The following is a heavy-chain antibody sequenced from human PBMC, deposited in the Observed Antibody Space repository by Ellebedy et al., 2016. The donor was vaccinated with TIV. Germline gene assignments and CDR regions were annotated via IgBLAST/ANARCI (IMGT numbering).Heavy chain of an antibody. CDR2: ISGRGDNT. Sequence: PGGSLRLSCAASGLTFSSHAMSWVRHAPGKGLEWVSAISGRGDNTYYADSVKGRFTISRHNAENTLYLQMNSLRAEDTAVYYCAKDQATMITYGMHVWGQGATVTVSS. J-gene: IGHJ6*02. CDR3: AKDQATMITYGMHV. CDR1: GLTFSSHA. D-gene: IGHD3-16*01. V-gene: IGHV3-23*01.